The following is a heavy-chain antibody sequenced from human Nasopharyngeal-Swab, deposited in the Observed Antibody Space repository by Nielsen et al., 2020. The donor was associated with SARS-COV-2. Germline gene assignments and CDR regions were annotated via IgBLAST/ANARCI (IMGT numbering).Heavy chain of an antibody. V-gene: IGHV7-4-1*02. CDR2: INTNTGNP. CDR1: GYTFTSYA. Sequence: ASVKVSCKASGYTFTSYAMNWVRQAPGQGLEWMGWINTNTGNPTYARGFTGRFVFSLDTSVSTAYLQISSLKAEDTAVYYCARAPSPIAARRGDDAFDIWGQGTMVTVSS. D-gene: IGHD6-6*01. J-gene: IGHJ3*02. CDR3: ARAPSPIAARRGDDAFDI.